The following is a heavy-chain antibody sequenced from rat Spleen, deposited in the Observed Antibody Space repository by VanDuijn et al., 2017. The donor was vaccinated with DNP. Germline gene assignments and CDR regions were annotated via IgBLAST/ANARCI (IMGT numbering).Heavy chain of an antibody. CDR2: IGPGGGNT. V-gene: IGHV5S13*01. J-gene: IGHJ2*01. Sequence: EVQLVESGGGLVQPGRSLKLSCAASGFTFSDYYMAWVRQAPAKGLEWVASIGPGGGNTYYRDSVKGRFTISRNNAKNTQYLQMDSLRSEDTATYYCARHYGGDYWGQGVMVTVSS. CDR3: ARHYGGDY. CDR1: GFTFSDYY. D-gene: IGHD1-11*01.